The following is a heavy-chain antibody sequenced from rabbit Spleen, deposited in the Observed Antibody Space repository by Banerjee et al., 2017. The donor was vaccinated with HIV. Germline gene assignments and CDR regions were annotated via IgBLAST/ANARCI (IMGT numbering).Heavy chain of an antibody. Sequence: QEQLVESGGGLVQPEGSLTLTCTASGFSFSSDYDMCWVRQAPGKGLEWIACVAVGSSDNIHYASWVNGRFTISKTSSTTVTLQMTSLTVADTATYFCARDRGYDGYGYMDFFNLWGPGTLVTVS. CDR1: GFSFSSDYD. V-gene: IGHV1S45*01. D-gene: IGHD6-1*01. CDR2: VAVGSSDNI. J-gene: IGHJ4*01. CDR3: ARDRGYDGYGYMDFFNL.